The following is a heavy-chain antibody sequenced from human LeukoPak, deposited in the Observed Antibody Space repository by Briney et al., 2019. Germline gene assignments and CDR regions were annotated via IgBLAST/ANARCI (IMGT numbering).Heavy chain of an antibody. CDR2: ISSSSYI. D-gene: IGHD3-10*01. V-gene: IGHV3-21*01. Sequence: PGGSLRLSCAASGFTFSSYSMNWVRQAPGKGLEWVSSISSSSYIYYADSVKGRFTISRDNAKNSLYLQMNSLRAEDTAVYYCARDKPYYYGSGSCPFDYWGQGTLVTVSS. J-gene: IGHJ4*02. CDR3: ARDKPYYYGSGSCPFDY. CDR1: GFTFSSYS.